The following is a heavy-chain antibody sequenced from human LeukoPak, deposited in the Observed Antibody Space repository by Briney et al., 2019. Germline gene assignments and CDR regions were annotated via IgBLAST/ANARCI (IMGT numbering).Heavy chain of an antibody. V-gene: IGHV3-23*01. CDR3: ARDPNGDYIGTFDM. CDR2: I. CDR1: EFTFSSYG. D-gene: IGHD4-17*01. J-gene: IGHJ3*02. Sequence: GGCLRLSCAASEFTFSSYGMSWVRQAPGKGLEWVSSINADSVQGRFAISRDNSKNTLYLQMNSLRVEDTAVYFCARDPNGDYIGTFDMWGRGTMVSVSS.